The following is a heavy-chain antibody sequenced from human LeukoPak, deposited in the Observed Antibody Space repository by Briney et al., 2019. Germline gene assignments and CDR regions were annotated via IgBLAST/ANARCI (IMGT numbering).Heavy chain of an antibody. V-gene: IGHV3-33*01. CDR2: IWYDGSNK. CDR3: ARVTRGYYNDY. Sequence: PGGSLRLSCAASGFTFSSYGMHWVRQAPGKGLEWVAVIWYDGSNKYYADSVKGRFTISRDNSKNTLYLQMNSLRAEDTAVYYCARVTRGYYNDYWGQGTLVTVSS. CDR1: GFTFSSYG. J-gene: IGHJ4*02. D-gene: IGHD3-3*01.